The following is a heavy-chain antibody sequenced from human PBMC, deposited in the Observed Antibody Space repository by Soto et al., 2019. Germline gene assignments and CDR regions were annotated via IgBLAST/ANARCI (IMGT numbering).Heavy chain of an antibody. V-gene: IGHV3-33*03. CDR2: IWYDGTNE. J-gene: IGHJ4*02. Sequence: QVQLVESGGGVVQPGRSLRLSCAASGFIFSAHAMHWVRQAPGKGLEWVAVIWYDGTNEYYADSVKGRFSISRDNSKNTLHLQMNSLRGEDTAFYYCAKAGLRTTGYGTPLNYWGQGTLVTVSP. D-gene: IGHD6-13*01. CDR3: AKAGLRTTGYGTPLNY. CDR1: GFIFSAHA.